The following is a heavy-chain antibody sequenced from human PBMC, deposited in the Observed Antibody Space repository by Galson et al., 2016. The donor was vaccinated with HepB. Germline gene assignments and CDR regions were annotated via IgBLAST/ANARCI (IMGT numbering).Heavy chain of an antibody. D-gene: IGHD6-6*01. CDR1: GFSLNTKDEG. CDR2: IYWDDDK. CDR3: VHRGTYSSFLSFDC. V-gene: IGHV2-5*02. J-gene: IGHJ4*02. Sequence: PALVTPTQTLTLTCSFSGFSLNTKDEGVGWIRQPPGKALEWLAIIYWDDDKRYSPSLRNRLTITKDTSKNGVVLTMTTMDPLDTGTYCCVHRGTYSSFLSFDCMCQGGLVTVSS.